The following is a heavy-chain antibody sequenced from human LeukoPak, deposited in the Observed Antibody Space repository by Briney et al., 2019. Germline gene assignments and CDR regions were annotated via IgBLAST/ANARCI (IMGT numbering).Heavy chain of an antibody. CDR3: ARDPLRYLRVGHYDY. Sequence: GGSLRLSYAASGFTFSTSAMNWVRQVPGKGLEWVSSIDYDSSHIYYAASVRGRFTISRDNARNSVYLQMNSLRVEDTAVYYCARDPLRYLRVGHYDYWGQGTLVAVSS. CDR2: IDYDSSHI. CDR1: GFTFSTSA. J-gene: IGHJ4*02. V-gene: IGHV3-21*01. D-gene: IGHD3-9*01.